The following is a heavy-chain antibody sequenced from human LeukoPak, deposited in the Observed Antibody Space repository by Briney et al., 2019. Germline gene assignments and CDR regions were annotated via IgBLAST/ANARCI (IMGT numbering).Heavy chain of an antibody. CDR3: ARRSSNFDY. D-gene: IGHD2-2*01. J-gene: IGHJ4*02. CDR2: ITSSGSTI. Sequence: GGSLRLSCAASGFTFSTYAMSWVRQAPGEGLEWVSYITSSGSTIYYADFVKGRFTISRDNAKNSLFLQMNSLRAEDTAVYYCARRSSNFDYWGQGTLVTVSS. V-gene: IGHV3-48*04. CDR1: GFTFSTYA.